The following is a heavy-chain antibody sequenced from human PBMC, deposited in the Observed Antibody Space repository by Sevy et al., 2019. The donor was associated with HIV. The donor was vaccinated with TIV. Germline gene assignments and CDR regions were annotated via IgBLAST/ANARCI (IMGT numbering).Heavy chain of an antibody. D-gene: IGHD1-1*01. CDR1: GVSISSYSYY. CDR2: VYYTGST. CDR3: ARHSVFSQLDAFDI. J-gene: IGHJ3*02. Sequence: SETLSLICSVSGVSISSYSYYWGWVRQPPEEGLEWIGSVYYTGSTYYNPSLKTRVSISVDTSKNLFSVRLDSVTAADTAVYYCARHSVFSQLDAFDIWGQGTMVTVS. V-gene: IGHV4-39*01.